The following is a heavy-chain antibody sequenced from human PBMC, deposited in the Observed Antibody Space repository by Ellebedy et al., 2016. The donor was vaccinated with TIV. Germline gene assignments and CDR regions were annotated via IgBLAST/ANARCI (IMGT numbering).Heavy chain of an antibody. CDR1: GGSISSSSHY. Sequence: MPSETLSLTCTVSGGSISSSSHYWAWIRQPPGKGLEWFGSIYYSGSTYYNPSLKSRVTMSVDTSKNQFSLKLSSVTTADTAVYYCARWVGHFDFWGQGAQVTVSS. CDR3: ARWVGHFDF. CDR2: IYYSGST. V-gene: IGHV4-39*07. D-gene: IGHD1-26*01. J-gene: IGHJ4*02.